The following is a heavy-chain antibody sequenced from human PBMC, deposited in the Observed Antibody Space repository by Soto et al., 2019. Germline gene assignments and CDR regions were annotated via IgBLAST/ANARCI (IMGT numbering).Heavy chain of an antibody. V-gene: IGHV3-23*01. J-gene: IGHJ4*02. CDR1: GITFVGRA. D-gene: IGHD3-10*01. CDR2: ITDTGGDT. Sequence: LRRCDLASGITFVGRAGSRVRQTPGEGLEWVSTITDTGGDTKYADSVRGRFNMSRDNSKKTLYLQMNSLRVEDSALYYCAKGSTDSYPGSRICDFWGRGTLVTVSS. CDR3: AKGSTDSYPGSRICDF.